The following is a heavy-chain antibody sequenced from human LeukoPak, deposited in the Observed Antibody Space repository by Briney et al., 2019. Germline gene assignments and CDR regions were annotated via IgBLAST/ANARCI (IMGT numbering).Heavy chain of an antibody. Sequence: GGSLRLSCAASGFTFSSYWMSWVRQAPGKGLEWVANIKQDGSEKYYVDSVKGRFTISRDNAKNTLYLQMNSLRAEDTAVYYCARDWELPTVTNPNWYFDLWGRGTLVTVSS. CDR3: ARDWELPTVTNPNWYFDL. CDR2: IKQDGSEK. V-gene: IGHV3-7*01. J-gene: IGHJ2*01. CDR1: GFTFSSYW. D-gene: IGHD4-11*01.